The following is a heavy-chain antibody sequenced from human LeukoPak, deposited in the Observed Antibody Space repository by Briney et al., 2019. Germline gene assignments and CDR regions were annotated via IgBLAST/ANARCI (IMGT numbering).Heavy chain of an antibody. CDR1: GFTFSDSA. J-gene: IGHJ4*02. CDR2: IRSKPNSYAT. CDR3: TRHLIGSTPFDY. D-gene: IGHD3-10*01. V-gene: IGHV3-73*01. Sequence: GGSLRLSCAAFGFTFSDSAFHWVRQASGKGLEWVGRIRSKPNSYATAYTASVKGRFTISRDDSKNTAYLQMNSLNTEDTAMYYCTRHLIGSTPFDYWGQGTLVSVSS.